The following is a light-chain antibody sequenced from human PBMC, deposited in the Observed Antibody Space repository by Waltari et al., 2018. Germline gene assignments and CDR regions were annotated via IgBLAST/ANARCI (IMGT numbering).Light chain of an antibody. CDR3: SSYTRSSALV. V-gene: IGLV2-14*03. CDR2: NVT. Sequence: QSALTQPASVPGSPGQSLTISCTGTSRDVGGYTYVSWYQRDPGKAPKLMIYNVTVRPSGVSNRFSGSKSGNTASLIISGLQAEDEADYFCSSYTRSSALVFGGGTKLTVL. J-gene: IGLJ2*01. CDR1: SRDVGGYTY.